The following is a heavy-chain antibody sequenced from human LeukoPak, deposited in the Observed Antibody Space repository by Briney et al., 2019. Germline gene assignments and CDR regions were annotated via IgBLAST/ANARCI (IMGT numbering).Heavy chain of an antibody. CDR3: AKVPYYDILTGYYDY. J-gene: IGHJ4*02. Sequence: GGSLRLSCAASGFTFSSYAMSWVRQAPGKGLEWVSAISGSGGSTYYADSVKGRFTISRDNSKSTLYLQMNSLRAEDTAVYYCAKVPYYDILTGYYDYWGQGTLVTVSS. V-gene: IGHV3-23*01. CDR2: ISGSGGST. D-gene: IGHD3-9*01. CDR1: GFTFSSYA.